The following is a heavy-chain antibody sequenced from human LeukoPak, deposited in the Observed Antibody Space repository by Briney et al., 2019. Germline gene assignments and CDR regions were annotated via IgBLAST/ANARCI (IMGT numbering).Heavy chain of an antibody. CDR1: GGSLSHYY. V-gene: IGHV4-4*07. CDR3: ARDTASGSYYNVFDL. J-gene: IGHJ4*02. D-gene: IGHD1-26*01. Sequence: SETLSLTCTVFGGSLSHYYWSWIRQSAGRGLEWIGRMYVSGNTNYNPSLKSRVTLSLETSKNQFSLRLNSVTAADTAVYYCARDTASGSYYNVFDLWGRGTLVVVSS. CDR2: MYVSGNT.